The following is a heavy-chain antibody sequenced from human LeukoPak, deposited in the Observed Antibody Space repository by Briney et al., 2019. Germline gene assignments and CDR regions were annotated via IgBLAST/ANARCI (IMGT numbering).Heavy chain of an antibody. V-gene: IGHV3-7*01. D-gene: IGHD1-26*01. Sequence: GGSRRLSCAASGFTFDDYAMHWVRQAPGKGLEWVANIRQDGSEKYYVDSVKGRFTISRDNAKNSLYLQMNSLRAEDAAVYYCARDGYSGSYYDYWGQGTLVAVSS. CDR1: GFTFDDYA. J-gene: IGHJ4*02. CDR3: ARDGYSGSYYDY. CDR2: IRQDGSEK.